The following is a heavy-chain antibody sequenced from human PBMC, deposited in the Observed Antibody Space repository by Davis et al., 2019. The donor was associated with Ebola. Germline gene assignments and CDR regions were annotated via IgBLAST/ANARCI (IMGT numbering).Heavy chain of an antibody. Sequence: GESLKISCAASGFTFSSYGMHWVRQAPGKGLEWVAVISYDGSNKYYADSVKGRFTISRDNSKNTLYLQMNSLRAEDTAVYYRAGVLLWFGEPASLAFDIWGQGTMVTVSS. CDR3: AGVLLWFGEPASLAFDI. CDR1: GFTFSSYG. V-gene: IGHV3-30*03. J-gene: IGHJ3*02. D-gene: IGHD3-10*01. CDR2: ISYDGSNK.